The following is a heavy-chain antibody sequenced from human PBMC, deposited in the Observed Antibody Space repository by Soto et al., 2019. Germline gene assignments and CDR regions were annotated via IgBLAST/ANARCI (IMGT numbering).Heavy chain of an antibody. CDR3: ARSATVRSWFDP. J-gene: IGHJ5*02. Sequence: PSETLSLTCTVSGGSISSYYWSWIRQPPGKGLEWIGYIYYSESTNYNSSLKSRVTISVDTSKNQFSLKLSSVTAADTAVYYCARSATVRSWFDPWGHGTLVTVSS. V-gene: IGHV4-59*01. CDR2: IYYSEST. CDR1: GGSISSYY. D-gene: IGHD4-17*01.